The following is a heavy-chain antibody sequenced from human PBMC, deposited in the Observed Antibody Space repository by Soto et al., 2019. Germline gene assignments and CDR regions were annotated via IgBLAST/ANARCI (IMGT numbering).Heavy chain of an antibody. CDR1: GYTFSGFY. CDR3: ARGMPGILTGYYNPYYYGMDV. Sequence: ASVKVSCKASGYTFSGFYMHWVRQAPGQGLEWMGWINPNSGGTKSAEKFQGRVTMTTDTSTSTAYMELRSLRSDDTAVYYCARGMPGILTGYYNPYYYGMDVWGQGTTVTVSS. V-gene: IGHV1-2*02. J-gene: IGHJ6*02. CDR2: INPNSGGT. D-gene: IGHD3-9*01.